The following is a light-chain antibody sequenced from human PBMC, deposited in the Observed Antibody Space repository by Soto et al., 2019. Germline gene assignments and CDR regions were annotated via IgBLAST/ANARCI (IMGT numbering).Light chain of an antibody. CDR2: AAS. J-gene: IGKJ5*01. V-gene: IGKV1-17*01. Sequence: DIQMTQTPSSLSASVGDRVTITCRASQGIRSDLAWYQQTPGKAPKRLIYAASSLQSGVPSRFSGSGSGTEFTLTITSLQPDDFATYYCLQHNNYPPITFGQGTRLEIK. CDR1: QGIRSD. CDR3: LQHNNYPPIT.